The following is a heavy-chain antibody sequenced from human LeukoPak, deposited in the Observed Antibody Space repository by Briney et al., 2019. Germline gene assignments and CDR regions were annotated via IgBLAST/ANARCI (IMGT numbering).Heavy chain of an antibody. CDR2: MNPNSGNT. D-gene: IGHD2-21*01. CDR1: GYTFTSYD. V-gene: IGHV1-8*03. Sequence: ASVKVSCKASGYTFTSYDINWVRQATGQGLEWMGWMNPNSGNTGYAQKFQGRVTITRNTSISTAYMELSSLRSEDTAVYYCARGPPYCGGDCYVDVWGKGTTVTVSS. CDR3: ARGPPYCGGDCYVDV. J-gene: IGHJ6*03.